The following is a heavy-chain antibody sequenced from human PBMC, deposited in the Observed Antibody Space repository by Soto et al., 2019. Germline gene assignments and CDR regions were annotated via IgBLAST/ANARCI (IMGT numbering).Heavy chain of an antibody. CDR2: ISGSGGST. CDR3: VLWPPYYFDY. Sequence: EVQLLESGGGLVQPGGSLRLSCAASGFTFSSYAMSWVRQAPGKGLEWVSAISGSGGSTYYADSVKGRFTISRDNSKNTLYLQMNSLGAGDTAVYYCVLWPPYYFDYWGHGTLVTVSS. J-gene: IGHJ4*01. CDR1: GFTFSSYA. V-gene: IGHV3-23*01.